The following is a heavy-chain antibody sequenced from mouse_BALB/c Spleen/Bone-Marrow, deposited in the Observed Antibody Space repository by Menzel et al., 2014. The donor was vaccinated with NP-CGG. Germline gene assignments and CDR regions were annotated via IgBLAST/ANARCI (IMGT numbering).Heavy chain of an antibody. CDR3: AMITTGAWFAY. V-gene: IGHV14-3*02. J-gene: IGHJ3*01. D-gene: IGHD2-4*01. CDR1: GFNIKDTY. CDR2: IDPANGNT. Sequence: VQLQQSGAELVKPGASVKLSCTASGFNIKDTYMHWVKQRPEQGLEWIGRIDPANGNTKYDPKFQGKATITADTSSNTAYLQISSLTSEDTAVYYGAMITTGAWFAYWGQGTLVTVSA.